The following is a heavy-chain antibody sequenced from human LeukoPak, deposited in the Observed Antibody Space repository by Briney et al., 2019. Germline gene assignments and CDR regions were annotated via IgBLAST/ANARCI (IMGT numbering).Heavy chain of an antibody. J-gene: IGHJ3*02. Sequence: GSSVKLSCKASGGTFSSYAISWVRQARGQGLEWRGGIIPIFGTANDAQKCQGRVTITADESTTTAYMELSSLRSEDTAVYSCARLGDHSSGWYDGVSATKNVRAFDIWGQGTMVTVSS. CDR2: IIPIFGTA. CDR3: ARLGDHSSGWYDGVSATKNVRAFDI. CDR1: GGTFSSYA. D-gene: IGHD6-19*01. V-gene: IGHV1-69*01.